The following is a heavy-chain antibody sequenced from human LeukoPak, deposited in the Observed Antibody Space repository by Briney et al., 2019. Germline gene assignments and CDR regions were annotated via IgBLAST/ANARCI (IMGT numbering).Heavy chain of an antibody. V-gene: IGHV3-48*01. CDR2: ISSSNSTI. CDR1: GFTFSSYS. D-gene: IGHD4-17*01. J-gene: IGHJ4*02. Sequence: PGGSLRLSCAASGFTFSSYSMNWVRQAPGKGLEWVSYISSSNSTIYYADSVKGRFTISRDNAKNSLYLQMNSLRAEDTAVYYCARDGYGDYGFDYWGQGTLVTVSS. CDR3: ARDGYGDYGFDY.